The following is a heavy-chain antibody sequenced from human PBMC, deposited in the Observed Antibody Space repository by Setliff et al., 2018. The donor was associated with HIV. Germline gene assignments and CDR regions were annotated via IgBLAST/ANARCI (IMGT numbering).Heavy chain of an antibody. CDR2: TSPDGSDK. V-gene: IGHV3-30*01. Sequence: HPGGSLRPSCAASGFIFSDYPMHWVRQAPGKGLEWVAVTSPDGSDKYYADSVQGRVTISRDISKNTLYLQINSLRPEDTAVYYCARDPPTYDSSGYSFDSWGQGTLVTVSS. CDR1: GFIFSDYP. CDR3: ARDPPTYDSSGYSFDS. J-gene: IGHJ4*02. D-gene: IGHD3-22*01.